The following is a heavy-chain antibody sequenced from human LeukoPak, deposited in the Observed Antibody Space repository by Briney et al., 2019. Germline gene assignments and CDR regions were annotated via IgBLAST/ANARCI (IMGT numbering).Heavy chain of an antibody. CDR3: ARHPATVVKGLDY. CDR1: GGSISSSSYY. D-gene: IGHD4-23*01. J-gene: IGHJ4*02. V-gene: IGHV4-39*01. CDR2: IYYSGST. Sequence: SETLSLTCTVSGGSISSSSYYWGWIRQPPGKGLEWIGSIYYSGSTYYNPSLKSRVTISVDTSKNQFSLKLSSVTAADTAAYYCARHPATVVKGLDYWGQGTLVTVSS.